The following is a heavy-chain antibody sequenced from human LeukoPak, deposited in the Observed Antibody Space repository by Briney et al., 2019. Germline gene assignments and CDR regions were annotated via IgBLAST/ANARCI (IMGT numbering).Heavy chain of an antibody. CDR2: IKQDGSEK. D-gene: IGHD3-10*01. Sequence: GGSLRLSCAASGFNFNTYWMSWVRQAPGKGLEWVANIKQDGSEKFYGDSMKGRFTISRDNSKNSLYLQVNSLRAEDTAVYYCARVHITMVRGAGWEEDYYYYYMDVWGKGTTVTISS. J-gene: IGHJ6*03. CDR1: GFNFNTYW. CDR3: ARVHITMVRGAGWEEDYYYYYMDV. V-gene: IGHV3-7*03.